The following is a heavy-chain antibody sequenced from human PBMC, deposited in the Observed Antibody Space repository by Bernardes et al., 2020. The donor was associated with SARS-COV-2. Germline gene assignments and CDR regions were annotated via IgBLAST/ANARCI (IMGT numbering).Heavy chain of an antibody. CDR2: IKSDGSST. D-gene: IGHD6-13*01. J-gene: IGHJ6*02. CDR1: GFTFSRYW. V-gene: IGHV3-74*01. CDR3: VCLAAAGHYYYYGMDV. Sequence: GGSLRLSCAASGFTFSRYWMHWVRQAPGKGLVWVSRIKSDGSSTNYADSVKGRFTISRDNAKNTLYLQMNSLRAEDTAVYYCVCLAAAGHYYYYGMDVWGQGTTVIVSS.